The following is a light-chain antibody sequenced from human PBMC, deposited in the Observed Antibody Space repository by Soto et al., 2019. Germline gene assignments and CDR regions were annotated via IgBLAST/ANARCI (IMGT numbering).Light chain of an antibody. V-gene: IGKV1-39*01. CDR2: RAS. CDR3: QQSYSTPFT. CDR1: QDISTF. J-gene: IGKJ2*01. Sequence: DIQMTQSPSSLSASVEDSVTITCRATQDISTFLNWYQQRPGKAPNVLIYRASTLQGDVPSRFSGSGSGTDFTLTISGLQPVDFAIYYCQQSYSTPFTFGQGTQVEV.